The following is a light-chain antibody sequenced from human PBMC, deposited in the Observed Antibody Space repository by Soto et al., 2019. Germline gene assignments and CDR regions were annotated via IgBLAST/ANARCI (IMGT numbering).Light chain of an antibody. CDR2: DAS. J-gene: IGKJ1*01. CDR3: QQYDTSPWA. V-gene: IGKV3-20*01. Sequence: EIVVTQSPGTLSLSPGESATLSCRASPSVTSGYLAWYQQKPGRAPRLLIYDASSRASDIPDRFSGTGSGTDFTLTISRLEPDDFAVYYCQQYDTSPWALGQGTKVDIK. CDR1: PSVTSGY.